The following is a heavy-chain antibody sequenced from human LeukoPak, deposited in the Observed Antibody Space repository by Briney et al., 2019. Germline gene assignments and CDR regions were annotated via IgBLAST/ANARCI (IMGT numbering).Heavy chain of an antibody. J-gene: IGHJ4*02. V-gene: IGHV4-39*07. Sequence: SETLSLTCTVSDGSISSSSYYWGWIRQPPGKGLEWIGSIYYSGSTYYNPSLKSRVTISVDTSKNQFSLKLSSVTAADTAVYYCARESIAARGFDYWGQGTLVTVSS. CDR2: IYYSGST. CDR3: ARESIAARGFDY. D-gene: IGHD6-6*01. CDR1: DGSISSSSYY.